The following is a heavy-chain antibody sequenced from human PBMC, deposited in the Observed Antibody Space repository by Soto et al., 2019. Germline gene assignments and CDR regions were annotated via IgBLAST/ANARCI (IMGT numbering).Heavy chain of an antibody. V-gene: IGHV5-51*01. D-gene: IGHD3-10*01. CDR1: GYTFTNYW. CDR3: ARHAFKMPRGPFDP. Sequence: PGESLKISCKGSGYTFTNYWIAWVRQMPGKGLEWMGIIYPGDSDSRYSPSFQGHVTFSVDESINTAYLQWSSLKASDTAMYYCARHAFKMPRGPFDPWGQGTLVTVSS. CDR2: IYPGDSDS. J-gene: IGHJ5*02.